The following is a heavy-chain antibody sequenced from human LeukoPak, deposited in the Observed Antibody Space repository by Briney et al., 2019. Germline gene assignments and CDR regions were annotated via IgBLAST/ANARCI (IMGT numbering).Heavy chain of an antibody. CDR1: GFIFSHYG. CDR2: IQNDASTR. V-gene: IGHV3-33*05. J-gene: IGHJ4*02. CDR3: ARELSQIVWGGLDY. Sequence: GGSLRLSCTASGFIFSHYGMHWVRQAPGKGLEWVAVIQNDASTRNYVDSVKGRFTISRDNSENTVFLQMDRLRVEDTAVYYCARELSQIVWGGLDYGGQGTLVSVSS. D-gene: IGHD2-21*01.